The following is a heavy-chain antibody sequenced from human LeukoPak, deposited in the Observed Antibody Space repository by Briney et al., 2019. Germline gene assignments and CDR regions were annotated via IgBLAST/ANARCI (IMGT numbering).Heavy chain of an antibody. CDR1: GFTFSSYS. CDR3: ARVGDYYDSSGPVPY. D-gene: IGHD3-22*01. V-gene: IGHV3-21*01. J-gene: IGHJ4*02. Sequence: PGGSLRLSCAASGFTFSSYSMNWVRQAPGKGLEWVSSISSSSSYIYYADSVKGRFTISRDNAKNSLYLQMNSLRAEDTAVYYCARVGDYYDSSGPVPYWGQGTLVTVSS. CDR2: ISSSSSYI.